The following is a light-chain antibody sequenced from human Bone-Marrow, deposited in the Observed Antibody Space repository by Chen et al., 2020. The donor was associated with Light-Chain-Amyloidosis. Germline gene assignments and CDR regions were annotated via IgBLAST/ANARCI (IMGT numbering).Light chain of an antibody. Sequence: SSELTQDPAVSVALGQTVRITCQGDSLRSYYASWDQQKPGQAPVLVIYGKNNRPSGISDRFSGSSSGNTASLTITGAQAEDEADYYCNSRDSSGNHVVFGGGTKLTVL. J-gene: IGLJ2*01. CDR3: NSRDSSGNHVV. CDR1: SLRSYY. V-gene: IGLV3-19*01. CDR2: GKN.